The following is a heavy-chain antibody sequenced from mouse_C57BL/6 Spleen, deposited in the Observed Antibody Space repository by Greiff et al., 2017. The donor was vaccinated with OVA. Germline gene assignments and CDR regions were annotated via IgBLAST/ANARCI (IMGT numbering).Heavy chain of an antibody. CDR1: GFNIKDDY. CDR3: TTGDYDVAY. CDR2: IDPENGDT. V-gene: IGHV14-4*01. D-gene: IGHD2-4*01. Sequence: EVQLQQSGAELVRPGASVKLSCTASGFNIKDDYMHWVKQRPEQGLEWIGWIDPENGDTEYASKFQGKATITADTSSNTAYLQLSSLTSEDTAVYYCTTGDYDVAYWGKGTLVTVSA. J-gene: IGHJ3*01.